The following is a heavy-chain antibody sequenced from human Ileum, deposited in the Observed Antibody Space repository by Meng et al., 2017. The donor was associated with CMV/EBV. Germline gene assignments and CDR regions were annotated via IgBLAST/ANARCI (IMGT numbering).Heavy chain of an antibody. CDR2: ISNTGSYI. D-gene: IGHD3-22*01. CDR3: AIDYYDSTSYPDGFDY. CDR1: EFTFSTYR. Sequence: EFTFSTYRMNWVRQAPGKGLEWVASISNTGSYIYHAESVKGRFTISRDNAKNSLYLQMNSLRAEDTAVYYCAIDYYDSTSYPDGFDYWGQGTLVTVSS. V-gene: IGHV3-21*01. J-gene: IGHJ4*02.